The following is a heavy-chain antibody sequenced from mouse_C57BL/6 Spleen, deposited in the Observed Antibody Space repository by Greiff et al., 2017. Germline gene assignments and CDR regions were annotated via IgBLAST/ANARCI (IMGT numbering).Heavy chain of an antibody. V-gene: IGHV5-16*01. CDR2: INYDGSST. CDR1: GFTFSDYY. D-gene: IGHD2-1*01. Sequence: EVNVVESEGGLVQPGSSMKLSCTASGFTFSDYYMAWVRQVPEKGLEWVANINYDGSSTYYLDSLKSRFIISRDNAKNILYLQMSSLKSEDTATYYCAREGNYEGSFYAMDYWGQGTSVTVSS. CDR3: AREGNYEGSFYAMDY. J-gene: IGHJ4*01.